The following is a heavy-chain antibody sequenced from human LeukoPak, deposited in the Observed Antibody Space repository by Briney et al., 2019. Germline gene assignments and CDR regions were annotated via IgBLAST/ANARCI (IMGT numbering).Heavy chain of an antibody. V-gene: IGHV4-59*01. CDR3: ARVGGGLITFFDY. J-gene: IGHJ4*02. D-gene: IGHD4-23*01. CDR2: IYYSGST. Sequence: PSETLSLTCTVSGGSISSYYWSWIRQPPGKGLEWIGYIYYSGSTNYNPSLKSRVTISVDTSKNQFSLKLSSVTAADTAVYYCARVGGGLITFFDYWGQGSLVTVSS. CDR1: GGSISSYY.